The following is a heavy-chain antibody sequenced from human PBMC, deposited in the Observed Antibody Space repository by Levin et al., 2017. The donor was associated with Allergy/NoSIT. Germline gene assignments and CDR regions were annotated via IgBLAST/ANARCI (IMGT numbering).Heavy chain of an antibody. CDR3: ARGVVLRYFDWLPYMDV. J-gene: IGHJ6*03. Sequence: SSETLSLTCAVYGGSFSGYYWSWIRQPPGKGLEWIGEINHSGSTNYNPSLKSRVTISVDTSKNQFSLKLSSVTAADTAVYYCARGVVLRYFDWLPYMDVWGKGTTVTVSS. CDR2: INHSGST. D-gene: IGHD3-9*01. V-gene: IGHV4-34*01. CDR1: GGSFSGYY.